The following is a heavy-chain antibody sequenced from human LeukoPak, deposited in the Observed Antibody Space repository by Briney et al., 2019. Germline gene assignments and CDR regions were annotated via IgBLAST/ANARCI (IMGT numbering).Heavy chain of an antibody. V-gene: IGHV1-2*02. CDR3: ARDHLPNYYGSRGVFP. J-gene: IGHJ5*02. Sequence: ASVTVSCKASGYTFTGYYIHWVRQAPGQGLEWMGWINPNSGGTKYAQKFQGRLTMTRDTSISTAYMELSRLRSDDTAVYYCARDHLPNYYGSRGVFPWGQGTLVTVSS. CDR2: INPNSGGT. D-gene: IGHD3-10*01. CDR1: GYTFTGYY.